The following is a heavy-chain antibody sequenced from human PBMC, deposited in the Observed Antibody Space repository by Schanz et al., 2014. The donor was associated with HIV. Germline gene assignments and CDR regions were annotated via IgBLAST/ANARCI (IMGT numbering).Heavy chain of an antibody. V-gene: IGHV1-69*19. D-gene: IGHD3-3*02. Sequence: QAQLVQSGAEVKKPGASVKVSCKASGYSFTSNFIHWVRQAPGQGLEWMGGIIPIFGPANYSPKFRDRVTITADESTSTAYMELSSLRSADTAVYFCARAAFSSEYYYGMDVWGQGTTVTVSS. CDR2: IIPIFGPA. J-gene: IGHJ6*02. CDR3: ARAAFSSEYYYGMDV. CDR1: GYSFTSNF.